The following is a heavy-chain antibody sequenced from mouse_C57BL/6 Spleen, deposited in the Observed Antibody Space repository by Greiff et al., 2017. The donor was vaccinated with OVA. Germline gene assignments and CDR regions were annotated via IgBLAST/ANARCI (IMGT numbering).Heavy chain of an antibody. CDR3: ARDGYRYFDY. CDR1: GYTFTSYW. J-gene: IGHJ2*01. Sequence: QVQLQQPGAELVRPGSSVKLSCKASGYTFTSYWMDWVKQRPGQGLEWIGNIYPSDSETHYNQKFKDKATLTVDKSSSTAYMQLSSLTSEDSAVYYCARDGYRYFDYWGQGTTLTVSS. V-gene: IGHV1-61*01. D-gene: IGHD2-3*01. CDR2: IYPSDSET.